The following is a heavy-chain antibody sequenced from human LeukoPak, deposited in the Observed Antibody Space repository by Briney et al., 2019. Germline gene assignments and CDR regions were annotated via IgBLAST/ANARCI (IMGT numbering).Heavy chain of an antibody. CDR3: ARGAVTIFGVVIDDY. V-gene: IGHV1-69*05. J-gene: IGHJ4*02. D-gene: IGHD3-3*01. CDR1: GGTFSSYA. CDR2: IIPIFGTA. Sequence: ASVKVSCKASGGTFSSYAISWVRQAPGQGLEWIGRIIPIFGTANYAQKFQGRVTITTDESTSTAYMELSSLRSEDTAVYYCARGAVTIFGVVIDDYWGQGTLVTVSS.